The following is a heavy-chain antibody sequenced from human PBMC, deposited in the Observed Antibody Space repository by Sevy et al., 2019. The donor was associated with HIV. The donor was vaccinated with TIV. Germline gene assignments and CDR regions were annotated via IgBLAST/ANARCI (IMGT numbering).Heavy chain of an antibody. D-gene: IGHD3-22*01. V-gene: IGHV1-18*01. CDR2: ISAYNDNT. CDR3: ARDRNNYDSTGYPKGMDV. Sequence: ASVKVSCKASGYTFTKYGISWVRQAPGQGLEWMGWISAYNDNTNYALKLQGRVTMTTDTSTNTAYMELRSLRSDDTAVYHCARDRNNYDSTGYPKGMDVWGQGTTVTVSS. J-gene: IGHJ6*02. CDR1: GYTFTKYG.